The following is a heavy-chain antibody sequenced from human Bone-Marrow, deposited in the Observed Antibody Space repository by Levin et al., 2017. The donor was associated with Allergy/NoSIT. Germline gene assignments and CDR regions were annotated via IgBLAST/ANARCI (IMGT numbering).Heavy chain of an antibody. J-gene: IGHJ4*02. Sequence: SLLLSFSSSFFPFLFSFLAWVRQAPGKGLEWVANINRDGGDGYYVDSVKGRFTLSRAHARNSLDLQINSLRVEDTAVYYCARNGAWSFEFWGQGTLVTVSS. CDR1: FFPFLFSF. CDR3: ARNGAWSFEF. CDR2: INRDGGDG. D-gene: IGHD2-8*01. V-gene: IGHV3-7*02.